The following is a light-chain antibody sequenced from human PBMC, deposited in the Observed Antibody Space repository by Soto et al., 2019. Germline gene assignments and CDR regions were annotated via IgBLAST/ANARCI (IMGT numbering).Light chain of an antibody. CDR2: EVN. V-gene: IGLV2-8*01. J-gene: IGLJ1*01. CDR3: SSYTGSSTLYV. CDR1: SSDVGGYNY. Sequence: QSVLTQPPSASGFPGQSVAISCTGTSSDVGGYNYVSWYQQHPGKAPKLMIYEVNKRPSGVPDRFSGSKSGNTASLTVSGLQAEDDADYYCSSYTGSSTLYVFGSGTKVTV.